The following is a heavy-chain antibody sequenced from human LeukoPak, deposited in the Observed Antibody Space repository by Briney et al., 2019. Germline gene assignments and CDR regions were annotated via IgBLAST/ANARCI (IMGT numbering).Heavy chain of an antibody. Sequence: SETLSLTCAVSGGSISSTNWWSWVRQPPGKGLEWIGEISHSGSTNYNPSLKSRVTISVDTSKNQFSLKLSSVTAADTAVYYCASLYGSGKLGYYYGMDVWGQGTTVTVPS. V-gene: IGHV4-4*02. CDR3: ASLYGSGKLGYYYGMDV. D-gene: IGHD3-10*01. J-gene: IGHJ6*02. CDR1: GGSISSTNW. CDR2: ISHSGST.